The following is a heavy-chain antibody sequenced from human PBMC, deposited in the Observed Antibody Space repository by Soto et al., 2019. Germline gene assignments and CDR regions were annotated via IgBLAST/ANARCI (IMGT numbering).Heavy chain of an antibody. V-gene: IGHV4-59*01. CDR2: IYYSGST. CDR3: ARGYTSSRRYAFDS. D-gene: IGHD6-13*01. CDR1: GGSISSYY. J-gene: IGHJ3*02. Sequence: QVQLQESGPGLVKPSETLSLTCTVYGGSISSYYWSWIRQPPGKGLEWIGYIYYSGSTNYNPSLKSRVTISVYTSKNQFSLKWSSVTASDTAIYYCARGYTSSRRYAFDSGGQGTLVTVSS.